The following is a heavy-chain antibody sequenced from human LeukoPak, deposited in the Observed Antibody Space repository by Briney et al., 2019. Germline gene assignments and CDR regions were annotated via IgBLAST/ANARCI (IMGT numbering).Heavy chain of an antibody. J-gene: IGHJ4*02. V-gene: IGHV4-39*01. Sequence: KPSETLSLTCTVSGGSISSSSYYWGWIRQPPGKGLAWIGSIYYSGSTYYNPSLKSRVTISVDTSKNQFSLKLSSVTAADTAVYYCARQYSSGWYGYFDYWGQGTLVTVSS. CDR3: ARQYSSGWYGYFDY. CDR1: GGSISSSSYY. D-gene: IGHD6-19*01. CDR2: IYYSGST.